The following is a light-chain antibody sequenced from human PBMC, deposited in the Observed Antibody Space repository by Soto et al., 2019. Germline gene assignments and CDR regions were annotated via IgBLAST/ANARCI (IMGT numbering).Light chain of an antibody. CDR3: QQYDNLPTST. Sequence: IQMTQSPSCLCASVGDRVTITCQASQHLXNHLSWYQTKPGKPPQFLIXDESNVNKGVPSRFLASGSGRDFTFIISSLQPEDIATSYCQQYDNLPTSTFGQGTRLEIK. V-gene: IGKV1-33*01. J-gene: IGKJ5*01. CDR2: DES. CDR1: QHLXNH.